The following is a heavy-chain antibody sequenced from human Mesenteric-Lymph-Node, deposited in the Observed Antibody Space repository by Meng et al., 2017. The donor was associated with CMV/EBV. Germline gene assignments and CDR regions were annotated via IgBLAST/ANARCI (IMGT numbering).Heavy chain of an antibody. J-gene: IGHJ4*02. CDR1: GFTFSNYW. Sequence: GGSLRLSCVASGFTFSNYWMHWVRQAPGKGLVWVSRIQTDGSCISYADSVEGRFTISRDNAKNTLYLQMNSLRAEDTAIYYCARTRDGPFDYWGQGTLVTVSS. CDR2: IQTDGSCI. CDR3: ARTRDGPFDY. D-gene: IGHD5-24*01. V-gene: IGHV3-74*01.